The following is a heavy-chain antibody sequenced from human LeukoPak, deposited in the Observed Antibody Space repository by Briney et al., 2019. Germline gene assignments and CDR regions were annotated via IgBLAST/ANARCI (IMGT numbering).Heavy chain of an antibody. Sequence: ASVQVSCHASGGPFRTYAISWVRPAPGQGLEWMGRIIPIFGIANYAQKFQGRVTITADKSTSTAYMELSSLRSEDTAVYYCARTDVWGQGTTVTVSS. CDR2: IIPIFGIA. J-gene: IGHJ6*02. CDR1: GGPFRTYA. V-gene: IGHV1-69*04. CDR3: ARTDV.